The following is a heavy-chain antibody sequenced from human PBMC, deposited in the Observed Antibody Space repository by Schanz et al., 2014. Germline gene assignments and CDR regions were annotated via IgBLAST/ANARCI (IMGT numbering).Heavy chain of an antibody. CDR3: TRDRGALINHNDALDL. D-gene: IGHD3-16*01. V-gene: IGHV3-30*04. J-gene: IGHJ3*01. Sequence: QVQLVESGGGVVQPGTSLRLSCAASGFTFRGHAMHWVRQAPGQGLEKVAVTSTDGTKTYYAASVRGRFTISRDNSKNAEYLQMNRLSSEGTAVYSCTRDRGALINHNDALDLWGQGTMVSVSS. CDR2: TSTDGTKT. CDR1: GFTFRGHA.